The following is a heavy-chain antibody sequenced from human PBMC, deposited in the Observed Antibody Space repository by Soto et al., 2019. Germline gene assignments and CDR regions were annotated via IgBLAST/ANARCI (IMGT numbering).Heavy chain of an antibody. CDR3: ARGSDGCRACMDV. Sequence: GGSLRLSCAASGFTFSSYWMTWVRQAPGKGLEWVANVKEDGSEKNYVESVKGRFTISRDNAKNSLYLQINSLRAEDTAVYYCARGSDGCRACMDVWGKGTTVTVSS. CDR1: GFTFSSYW. CDR2: VKEDGSEK. V-gene: IGHV3-7*05. D-gene: IGHD2-15*01. J-gene: IGHJ6*03.